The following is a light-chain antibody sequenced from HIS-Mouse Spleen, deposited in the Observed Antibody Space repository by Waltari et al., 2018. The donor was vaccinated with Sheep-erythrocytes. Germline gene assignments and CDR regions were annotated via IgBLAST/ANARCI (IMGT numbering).Light chain of an antibody. CDR2: HVS. CDR3: CSYAGSYNHV. J-gene: IGLJ1*01. Sequence: QSALTQPRSVSGSPGQSVTISSTGTTSDVCGYHYVPWYQPHPGKAPKLMIYHVSKRPSGVPDRFSGSKSGNTASLTISGLQAEDEADYYCCSYAGSYNHVFATGTKVTVL. V-gene: IGLV2-11*01. CDR1: TSDVCGYHY.